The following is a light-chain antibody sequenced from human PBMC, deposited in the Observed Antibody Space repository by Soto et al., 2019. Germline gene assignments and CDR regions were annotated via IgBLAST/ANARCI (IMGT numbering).Light chain of an antibody. CDR1: SSDVGSYNR. CDR3: SSYTSSSTWV. J-gene: IGLJ3*02. Sequence: QSVLTQPPSVSGSPGQSVTISCTGTSSDVGSYNRVSWYQQPPGTAPQLMIYEVSNRPSGVTDRYYGSKSGNTASLTISGLQAEDEADYYCSSYTSSSTWVFGGGTKLNVL. V-gene: IGLV2-18*02. CDR2: EVS.